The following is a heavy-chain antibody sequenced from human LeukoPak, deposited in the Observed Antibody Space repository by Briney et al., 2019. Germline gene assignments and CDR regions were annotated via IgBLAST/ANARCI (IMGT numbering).Heavy chain of an antibody. D-gene: IGHD3-10*01. V-gene: IGHV3-23*01. CDR1: GFIFSSYV. Sequence: GGSLRLSCAASGFIFSSYVMNWVRQAPGKGLEWVSAINGSGIGSFHADSVKGRFTISRDNSKNTLYLQMNSLRADDTAVYYCARDRDGTGNYPLDYWGQGTLVIVSS. J-gene: IGHJ4*02. CDR3: ARDRDGTGNYPLDY. CDR2: INGSGIGS.